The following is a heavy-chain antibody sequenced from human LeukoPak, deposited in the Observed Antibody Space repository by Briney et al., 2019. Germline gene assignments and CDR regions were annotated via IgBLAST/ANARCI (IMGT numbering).Heavy chain of an antibody. CDR3: ARAIVFGGTYVDY. CDR2: IGHGGST. CDR1: GGSFSGYY. V-gene: IGHV4-34*01. J-gene: IGHJ4*02. D-gene: IGHD1-1*01. Sequence: PSETLSLTCAVYGGSFSGYYGSWIRQPPGKGREWIGEIGHGGSTHHNPSLTSRVTISVDTSKNQFSLKLTSVAAADAAVYYCARAIVFGGTYVDYWGQGTLVTVSS.